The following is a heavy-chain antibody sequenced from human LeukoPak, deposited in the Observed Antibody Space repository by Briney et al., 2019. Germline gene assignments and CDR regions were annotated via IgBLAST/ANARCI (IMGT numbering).Heavy chain of an antibody. D-gene: IGHD6-19*01. CDR1: GFTFSSFW. V-gene: IGHV3-7*01. CDR2: IKQDGSVK. J-gene: IGHJ4*02. Sequence: GGSLRLSCAASGFTFSSFWMSWVRQAPGKGLEWVANIKQDGSVKNYVDSVKGRFTISRDNAKNSLFLQMNSLRAEDTAVYFCARDSSGPDYWGQGTLVTVSS. CDR3: ARDSSGPDY.